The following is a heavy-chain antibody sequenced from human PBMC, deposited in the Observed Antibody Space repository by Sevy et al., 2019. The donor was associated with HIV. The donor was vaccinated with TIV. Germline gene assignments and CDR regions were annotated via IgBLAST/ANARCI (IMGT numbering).Heavy chain of an antibody. V-gene: IGHV4-39*01. D-gene: IGHD4-17*01. CDR2: IDYIGTT. Sequence: SETLSLTCTVSSGSISSSSYYWGWIRQSPGKGLEWIASIDYIGTTYYNLALKSRVTITGDRSKNEVSLNLRFVTAADAAVYYCWGYLRGDHAGGFDFWGQGTPVTVSS. CDR1: SGSISSSSYY. J-gene: IGHJ5*01. CDR3: WGYLRGDHAGGFDF.